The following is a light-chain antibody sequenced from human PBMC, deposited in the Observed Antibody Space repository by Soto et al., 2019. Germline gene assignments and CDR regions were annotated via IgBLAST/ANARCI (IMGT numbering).Light chain of an antibody. CDR1: RTVIRNN. V-gene: IGKV3-20*01. Sequence: DIALPPSLYTQSLTTGERATLSCRASRTVIRNNLAWHQQKPGQAPRLLISGASTRATGIPARFSGRGSGTDFTLTISRLEPEDFAVYYCQQYGNSPPVTFGQGTKVDIK. CDR2: GAS. CDR3: QQYGNSPPVT. J-gene: IGKJ1*01.